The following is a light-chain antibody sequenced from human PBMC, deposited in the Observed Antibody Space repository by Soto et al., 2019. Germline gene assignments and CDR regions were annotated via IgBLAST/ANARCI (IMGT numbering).Light chain of an antibody. CDR3: QQYGRSPWT. CDR1: QSVSSSY. CDR2: DAS. Sequence: EIVLTQSPGTLSLSPGERATLSCRASQSVSSSYLAWYQQKPGQAPRLLIFDASSRATGISDRFSGSGSGTDFTLTISGLEHEGFAVYFCQQYGRSPWTFGQGTKVEVK. V-gene: IGKV3-20*01. J-gene: IGKJ1*01.